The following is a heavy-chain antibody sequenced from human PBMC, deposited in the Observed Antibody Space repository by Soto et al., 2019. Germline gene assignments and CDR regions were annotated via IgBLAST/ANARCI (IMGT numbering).Heavy chain of an antibody. CDR2: IYPGDSDT. V-gene: IGHV5-51*01. Sequence: GESLKISCKGSGYSCTGYWIGWVRQMPGKGLEWMGIIYPGDSDTRYSPSFQGQVTISADKSISTAYLQWSSLKASDTAMYYCATHPSSVVIPYYFDYWGQGTLVTVSS. CDR3: ATHPSSVVIPYYFDY. D-gene: IGHD3-22*01. J-gene: IGHJ4*02. CDR1: GYSCTGYW.